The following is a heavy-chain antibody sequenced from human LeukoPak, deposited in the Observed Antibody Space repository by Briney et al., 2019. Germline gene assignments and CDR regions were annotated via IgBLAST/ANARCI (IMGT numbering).Heavy chain of an antibody. CDR1: GGSISSSSYY. J-gene: IGHJ4*02. Sequence: SETLSLTCTVSGGSISSSSYYWGWIRQPPGKGLEWIGSIYYSGSTYYNPSLKSRVTISVDTSKNQFSLKLSSVTAADTAVYYCARLSLYSSSWPIEYYFDYWGQGTLVTVSS. D-gene: IGHD6-13*01. V-gene: IGHV4-39*01. CDR2: IYYSGST. CDR3: ARLSLYSSSWPIEYYFDY.